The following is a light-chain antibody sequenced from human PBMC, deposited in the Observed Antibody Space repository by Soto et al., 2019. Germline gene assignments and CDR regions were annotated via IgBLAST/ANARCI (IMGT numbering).Light chain of an antibody. CDR1: QSVSGW. CDR2: EAS. V-gene: IGKV1-5*01. Sequence: DIQMTQSPSTLSASVGDTVTVTCRASQSVSGWLAWYQQKPGKAPKLLIYEASTLQSGVPSRFSGSGSGTEFTLTISGLLPEDFAAYHCQQLYTLPFTFGQGTRLEIK. CDR3: QQLYTLPFT. J-gene: IGKJ5*01.